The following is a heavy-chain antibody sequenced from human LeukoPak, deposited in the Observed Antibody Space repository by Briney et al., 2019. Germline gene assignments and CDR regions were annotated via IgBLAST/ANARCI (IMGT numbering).Heavy chain of an antibody. Sequence: GGSLRLSCAASGFTFSSYSMNWVRQAPGKGLEWVSSISSSSSYIYYADSVKGRFTISRDNAKNSLYLQMNSLRAEYTAVYYCARDQGITIFEVDFGYYYYMDVWGKGTTVTVSS. J-gene: IGHJ6*03. V-gene: IGHV3-21*01. D-gene: IGHD3-3*01. CDR2: ISSSSSYI. CDR3: ARDQGITIFEVDFGYYYYMDV. CDR1: GFTFSSYS.